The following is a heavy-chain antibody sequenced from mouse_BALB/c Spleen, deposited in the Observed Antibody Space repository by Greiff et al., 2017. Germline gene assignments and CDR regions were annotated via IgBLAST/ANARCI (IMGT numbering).Heavy chain of an antibody. J-gene: IGHJ4*01. V-gene: IGHV5-6*01. D-gene: IGHD4-1*01. Sequence: EVQVVESGGDLVKPGGSLKLSCAASGFTFSSYGMSWVRQTPDKRLEWVATISSGGSYTYYPDSVKGRFTISRDNAKNTLYLQMSSLKSEDTAMYYCARQTGDRAMDYWGQGTSVTVSS. CDR2: ISSGGSYT. CDR3: ARQTGDRAMDY. CDR1: GFTFSSYG.